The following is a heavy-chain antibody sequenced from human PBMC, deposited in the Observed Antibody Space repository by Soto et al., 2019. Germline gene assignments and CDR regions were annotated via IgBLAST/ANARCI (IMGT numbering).Heavy chain of an antibody. V-gene: IGHV1-69*02. Sequence: QVQLVQSGAEVKRPGSSVKVSCKASGDTFNFYSINWVRQAPGVGLEWMGRVNPIVSMSNYAKKFQSRVTMTADKTTSTAYMELSSLVSEDTAIYYCASSYGSGYRAFDYWGQGALVTVSS. D-gene: IGHD3-10*01. J-gene: IGHJ4*02. CDR2: VNPIVSMS. CDR1: GDTFNFYS. CDR3: ASSYGSGYRAFDY.